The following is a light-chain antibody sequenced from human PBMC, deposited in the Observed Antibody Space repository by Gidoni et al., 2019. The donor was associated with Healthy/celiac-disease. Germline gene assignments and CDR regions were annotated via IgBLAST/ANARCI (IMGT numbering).Light chain of an antibody. Sequence: DIVFTQSPATLSWSQGERATLSCTACQCVSSYLAWYQQKPGQAPSLLIYDASNRATGSPARFSGRGSGKDFTLTISRLEPEDFAVYYRQQRSTWRALTFGGGTKVEIK. CDR1: QCVSSY. V-gene: IGKV3-11*01. CDR3: QQRSTWRALT. CDR2: DAS. J-gene: IGKJ4*01.